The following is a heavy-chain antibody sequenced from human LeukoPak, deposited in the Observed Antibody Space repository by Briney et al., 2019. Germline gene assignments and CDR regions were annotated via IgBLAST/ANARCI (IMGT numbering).Heavy chain of an antibody. CDR3: AKEERSSSGWPFDY. Sequence: PGGSLRLSCAASGFTFSGFAMSWVRQAPGKGLEGVSAIGGSGSSTYYADSVKGRFTISRDNSKNTLYLQMNSLRAEDTAVYYCAKEERSSSGWPFDYWGQGTLVTVSS. D-gene: IGHD6-19*01. J-gene: IGHJ4*02. CDR1: GFTFSGFA. V-gene: IGHV3-23*01. CDR2: IGGSGSST.